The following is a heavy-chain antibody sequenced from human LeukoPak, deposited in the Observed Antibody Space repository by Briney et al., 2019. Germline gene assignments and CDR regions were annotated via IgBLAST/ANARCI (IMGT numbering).Heavy chain of an antibody. Sequence: PGGSLRLSCAASGLSFTSFAMSWVRQAPARGPEWVSSLRGDGETFYADSVRGWVTLSRDDSRNMVYLQLNNLRVEDTPIYYCARASWVSSADAVRWGQGTQVTVSS. J-gene: IGHJ4*02. D-gene: IGHD3-16*01. CDR2: LRGDGET. CDR1: GLSFTSFA. V-gene: IGHV3-23*01. CDR3: ARASWVSSADAVR.